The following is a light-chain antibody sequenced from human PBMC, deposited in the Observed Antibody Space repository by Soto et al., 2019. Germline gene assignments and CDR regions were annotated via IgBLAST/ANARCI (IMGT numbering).Light chain of an antibody. V-gene: IGKV3-11*01. CDR1: LSVSVY. CDR3: QQSAT. J-gene: IGKJ3*01. CDR2: DAS. Sequence: VVLTQSPATLSLSPGEGATLSCRTSLSVSVYLDWYQQKPGQAPRLLISDASNRATGIPARFSGSGSGTDFTLTISSLEPEDFAVYYCQQSATFGPGTKVDIK.